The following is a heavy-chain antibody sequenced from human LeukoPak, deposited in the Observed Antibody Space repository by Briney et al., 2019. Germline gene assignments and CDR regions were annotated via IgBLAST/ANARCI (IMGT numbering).Heavy chain of an antibody. CDR3: ARRAGAYSHPYDY. J-gene: IGHJ4*02. V-gene: IGHV3-21*04. CDR2: ISISSNYI. D-gene: IGHD4/OR15-4a*01. Sequence: GGSLRLSCAASGFTFSRYSMNWVRQAPGKGLEWVSSISISSNYIYYADSVKGRFTISRDNAKNSLYLQMNSLRAEDTAVYYCARRAGAYSHPYDYWGQGTLVTVSS. CDR1: GFTFSRYS.